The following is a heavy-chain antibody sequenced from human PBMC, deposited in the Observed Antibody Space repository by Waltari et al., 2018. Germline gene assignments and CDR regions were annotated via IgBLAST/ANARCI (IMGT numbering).Heavy chain of an antibody. J-gene: IGHJ3*02. CDR2: INHSGST. Sequence: QLQLQQWGAGLLKPSEPLSLTCAVYGGSFSGYYWGWIRQPPGKGLEWIGEINHSGSTNYNPSLKSRVTISVDTSKNQFSLKLSSVTAADTAVYYCARGAGIYAFDIWGQGTMVTVSS. V-gene: IGHV4-34*01. CDR3: ARGAGIYAFDI. CDR1: GGSFSGYY.